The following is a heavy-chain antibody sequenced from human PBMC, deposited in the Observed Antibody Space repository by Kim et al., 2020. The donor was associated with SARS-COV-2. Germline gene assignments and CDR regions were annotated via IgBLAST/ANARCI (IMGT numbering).Heavy chain of an antibody. CDR1: GGSISSYY. CDR2: IYTSGST. J-gene: IGHJ6*02. D-gene: IGHD4-4*01. V-gene: IGHV4-4*07. Sequence: SETLSLTCTVSGGSISSYYWSWIRQPAGKGLEWIGRIYTSGSTNYNPSLKSRVTMSVDTSKNQFSLKLSSVTAADTAVYYCARDFHSNYLGSNYYYGMDVWGQGTTVTVSS. CDR3: ARDFHSNYLGSNYYYGMDV.